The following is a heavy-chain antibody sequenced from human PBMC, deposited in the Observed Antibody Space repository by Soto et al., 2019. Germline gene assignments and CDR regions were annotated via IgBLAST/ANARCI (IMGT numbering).Heavy chain of an antibody. CDR1: GGTLSSYA. V-gene: IGHV1-69*13. Sequence: AASVKVSCKASGGTLSSYAISWVRQAPGQGLEWMGGIIPIFGTANYAQKFQGRVTITADESTSTAYMELSSRRSEDTAVYYCARYWYYDFWSGGFDYWGQGTLVTVSS. CDR3: ARYWYYDFWSGGFDY. D-gene: IGHD3-3*01. J-gene: IGHJ4*02. CDR2: IIPIFGTA.